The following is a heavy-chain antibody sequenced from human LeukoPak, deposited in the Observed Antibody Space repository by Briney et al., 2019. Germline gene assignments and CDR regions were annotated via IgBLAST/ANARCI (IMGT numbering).Heavy chain of an antibody. D-gene: IGHD6-13*01. CDR1: GGSISTTGYY. Sequence: SETLSLTCTVSGGSISTTGYYWGWIRQPPGKGLEWIGYIYYSGSTNYNPSLKSRVTISVDTSKNQFSLKLSSVTAADTAVYYCAGGIRIAAAGISYYYYYYYYMDVWGKGTTVTISS. J-gene: IGHJ6*03. CDR2: IYYSGST. CDR3: AGGIRIAAAGISYYYYYYYYMDV. V-gene: IGHV4-61*05.